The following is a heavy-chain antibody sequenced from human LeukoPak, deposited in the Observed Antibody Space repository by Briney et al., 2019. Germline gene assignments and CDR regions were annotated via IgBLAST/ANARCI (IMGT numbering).Heavy chain of an antibody. Sequence: SETLSLTCTVSGGSISTYYWSWIRQPAGKGLEWIGRIHTSGSTTYNPSLKSRVTMSVDTSKSQFSLKLTSVTAADTAVYYCARGYGSGSYYGYWGQGTLVTVSS. V-gene: IGHV4-4*07. J-gene: IGHJ4*02. D-gene: IGHD3-10*01. CDR2: IHTSGST. CDR1: GGSISTYY. CDR3: ARGYGSGSYYGY.